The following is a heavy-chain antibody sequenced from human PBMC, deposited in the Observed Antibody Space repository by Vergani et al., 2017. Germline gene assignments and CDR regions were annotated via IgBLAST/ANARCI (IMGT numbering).Heavy chain of an antibody. CDR1: GGSISSYY. Sequence: QVQLQESGPGLVKPSETLSLTCTVSGGSISSYYWSWIRQPPGKGLEWLGYIYYSGSTNSNPSLKSRVTITVDTSKNQFSLKLSSVTAADTAVYYCARVSGAVARAPYYYYYYMDVWGKGTTVTVSS. CDR3: ARVSGAVARAPYYYYYYMDV. J-gene: IGHJ6*03. CDR2: IYYSGST. V-gene: IGHV4-59*01. D-gene: IGHD2-21*01.